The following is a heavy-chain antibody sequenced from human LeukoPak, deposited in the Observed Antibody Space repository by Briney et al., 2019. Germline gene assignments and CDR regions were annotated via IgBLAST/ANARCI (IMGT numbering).Heavy chain of an antibody. D-gene: IGHD3-16*01. CDR1: GGSISSGGYS. CDR3: ARGTYDYVWGRLNFDL. CDR2: IYHSGST. J-gene: IGHJ2*01. V-gene: IGHV4-30-2*01. Sequence: SETLSLTCTVSGGSISSGGYSWSWIRQPPGKGLEWIGYIYHSGSTYYNPSLKSRVTISVDRSKNQFSLKLSSVTAADTAVYYCARGTYDYVWGRLNFDLWGRGTLVTVSS.